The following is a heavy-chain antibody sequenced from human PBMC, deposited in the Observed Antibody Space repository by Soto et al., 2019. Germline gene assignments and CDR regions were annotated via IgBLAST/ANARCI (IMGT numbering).Heavy chain of an antibody. CDR1: GYTFTSYG. CDR2: ISAYNGNT. D-gene: IGHD3-3*01. CDR3: ARDSRFLEWLLETAYYYYYMAA. J-gene: IGHJ6*03. V-gene: IGHV1-18*01. Sequence: GASVKVSCKASGYTFTSYGISWVRQAPGQGLEWMGWISAYNGNTNYAQKLQGRVTMTTDTSTSTAYMELRSLRSDDTAVYYCARDSRFLEWLLETAYYYYYMAAWGKGTTVTVSS.